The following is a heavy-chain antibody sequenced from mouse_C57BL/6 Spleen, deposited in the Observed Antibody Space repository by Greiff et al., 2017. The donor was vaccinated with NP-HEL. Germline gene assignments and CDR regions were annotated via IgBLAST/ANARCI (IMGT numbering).Heavy chain of an antibody. V-gene: IGHV1-59*01. Sequence: QVHVKQSGAELVRPGTSVKLSCKASGYTFTSYWMHWVKQRPGQGLEWIGVIDPSDSYTNYNQKFKGKATLTVDTSSSTAYMQLSSLTSEDSAVYYCARSTVVDPVAYWGQGTLVTVSA. CDR1: GYTFTSYW. J-gene: IGHJ3*01. CDR2: IDPSDSYT. D-gene: IGHD1-1*01. CDR3: ARSTVVDPVAY.